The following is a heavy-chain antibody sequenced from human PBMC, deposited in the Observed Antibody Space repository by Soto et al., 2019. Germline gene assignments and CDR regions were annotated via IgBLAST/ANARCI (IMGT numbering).Heavy chain of an antibody. D-gene: IGHD3-10*01. CDR1: GFTVSSNY. CDR3: ARGNRYYGSGRNYGMDV. J-gene: IGHJ6*02. CDR2: IYSGGST. Sequence: EVQLVETGGGLIQPGGSLRLSCAASGFTVSSNYMSWVRQAPGKGLEWVSVIYSGGSTYYADSVKGRFTISRDNSKNTLYLQMNSLRAEDTAVYYCARGNRYYGSGRNYGMDVWGQGTTVTVSS. V-gene: IGHV3-53*02.